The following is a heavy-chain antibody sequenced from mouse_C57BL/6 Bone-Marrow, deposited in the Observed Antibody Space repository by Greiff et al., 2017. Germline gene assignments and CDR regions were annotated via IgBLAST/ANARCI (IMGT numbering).Heavy chain of an antibody. CDR2: ISNGGGST. J-gene: IGHJ4*01. V-gene: IGHV5-12*01. D-gene: IGHD1-1*01. Sequence: DVKLVESGGGLVQPGGSLKLSCAASGFTFSDYYMYWVRQTPEKRLEWVAYISNGGGSTYYPDTVKGRFTISRDNAKNTLYLQMSRLKSEDTAMYYCARRLLPYYYAMDDWGQGTSVTVSA. CDR1: GFTFSDYY. CDR3: ARRLLPYYYAMDD.